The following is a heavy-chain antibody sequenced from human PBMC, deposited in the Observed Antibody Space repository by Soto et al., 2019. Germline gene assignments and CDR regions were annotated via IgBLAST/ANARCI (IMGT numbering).Heavy chain of an antibody. CDR2: MKPNNGNT. CDR3: AGDKSSLYDY. V-gene: IGHV1-8*01. D-gene: IGHD6-13*01. Sequence: QVQLVQSGAEVKKPGASVKVSCKASGYTFTSYDINWVRQATGQGLEWMGWMKPNNGNTGYAQKFQGRVTMSRNTSISTAYMEHISLRSEDTAVYYCAGDKSSLYDYWGQVTLVTLSS. CDR1: GYTFTSYD. J-gene: IGHJ4*02.